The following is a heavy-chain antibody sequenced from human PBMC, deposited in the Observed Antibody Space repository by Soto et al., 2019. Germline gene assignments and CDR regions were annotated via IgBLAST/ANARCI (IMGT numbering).Heavy chain of an antibody. V-gene: IGHV3-15*07. CDR1: GFTFSNAW. J-gene: IGHJ4*02. D-gene: IGHD3-3*01. CDR3: TTGYRYDFWSGYYTGEDY. Sequence: LRLSCAASGFTFSNAWMNWVRQAPGKGLGWVGRIKSKTDGGTTDYAAPVKGRFTISRDDSKNTLYLQMNSLKTEDTAVYYCTTGYRYDFWSGYYTGEDYWGQGTLVTVSS. CDR2: IKSKTDGGTT.